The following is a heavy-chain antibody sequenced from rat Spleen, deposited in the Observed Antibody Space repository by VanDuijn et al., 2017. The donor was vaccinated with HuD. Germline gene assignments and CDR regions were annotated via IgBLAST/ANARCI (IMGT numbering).Heavy chain of an antibody. CDR3: VRHRDYYNSYVYAFDY. J-gene: IGHJ2*01. V-gene: IGHV5-58*01. D-gene: IGHD1-2*01. CDR2: INADGALT. Sequence: EVQLVETGGGLVQPGRSLKLSCVASGFTFSSYWMYWIRQAPGKGLEWVASINADGALTYYPDSVKCRFTVSRDDAKNTLSLQMNSLRSEDTATYYCVRHRDYYNSYVYAFDYWGQGVMVTVSS. CDR1: GFTFSSYW.